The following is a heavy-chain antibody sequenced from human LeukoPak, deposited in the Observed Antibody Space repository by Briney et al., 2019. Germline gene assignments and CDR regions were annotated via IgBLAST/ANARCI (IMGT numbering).Heavy chain of an antibody. CDR3: AKDQSK. V-gene: IGHV3-30*18. CDR2: ISVDGNNK. J-gene: IGHJ4*01. Sequence: GGSLRLSCAASGFTFSDYVMHWVRQAPGTGLEWVGVISVDGNNKNYGKSAKGRLAISRDNSKNKLYLQRNSLRPEDTAVYYCAKDQSKWGHGALVIVSS. CDR1: GFTFSDYV.